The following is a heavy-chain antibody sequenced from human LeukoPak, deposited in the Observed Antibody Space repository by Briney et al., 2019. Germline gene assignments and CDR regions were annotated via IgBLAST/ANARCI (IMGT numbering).Heavy chain of an antibody. CDR1: GYTFTSYG. J-gene: IGHJ6*03. CDR2: ISAYNGNT. D-gene: IGHD4-11*01. V-gene: IGHV1-18*01. CDR3: AGDPHMTTSYYYYMDV. Sequence: GASVKVSCKASGYTFTSYGISWVRPAPGQGLEWMGWISAYNGNTNYAQKLQGRVTMTTDTSTSTAYMELRSLRSDDTAVYYCAGDPHMTTSYYYYMDVWGKGTTVTVSS.